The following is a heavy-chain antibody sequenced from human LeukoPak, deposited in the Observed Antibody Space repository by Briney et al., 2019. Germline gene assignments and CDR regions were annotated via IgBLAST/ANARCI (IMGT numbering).Heavy chain of an antibody. CDR3: AKSPRWSDPNWFDP. CDR1: GFTFSSYA. V-gene: IGHV3-23*01. CDR2: ISGSGGST. D-gene: IGHD4-23*01. J-gene: IGHJ5*02. Sequence: GASLTLSCAASGFTFSSYAMSWVRQAPGKGLEWVSAISGSGGSTDYADSVKGRFTISRDNSKNTLYLQMNSLRAEDTAVYYCAKSPRWSDPNWFDPWGQGTLVTVSS.